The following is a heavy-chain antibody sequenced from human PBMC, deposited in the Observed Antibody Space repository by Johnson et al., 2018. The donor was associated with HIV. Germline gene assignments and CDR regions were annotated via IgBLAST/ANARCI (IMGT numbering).Heavy chain of an antibody. Sequence: QVQLVESGGGLVQPGGSLRLSCAASGFTFSSYAMHWVRQAPGKGLEWVAVIAYEGSNKYYADSVTGRFTISRDNSKNTLYLQMNSLRAEDTAVYYCASNFRFGIWGQGTMVTVSS. J-gene: IGHJ3*02. CDR3: ASNFRFGI. D-gene: IGHD1-1*01. CDR2: IAYEGSNK. V-gene: IGHV3-30-3*01. CDR1: GFTFSSYA.